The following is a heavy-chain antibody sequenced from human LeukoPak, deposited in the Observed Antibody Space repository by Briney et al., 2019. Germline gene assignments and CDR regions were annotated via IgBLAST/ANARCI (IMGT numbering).Heavy chain of an antibody. V-gene: IGHV3-23*01. D-gene: IGHD6-19*01. J-gene: IGHJ4*02. Sequence: PGGSLRLSCAASGFTFSSYSMNWVRQAPGKGLEWVSGISSSGGTTYYADSVKGRFTISRDNSKNTLFLQMNSLRAEDTAEYYCAKTPFNSGWYYFDYWGQGTLVTVSS. CDR2: ISSSGGTT. CDR3: AKTPFNSGWYYFDY. CDR1: GFTFSSYS.